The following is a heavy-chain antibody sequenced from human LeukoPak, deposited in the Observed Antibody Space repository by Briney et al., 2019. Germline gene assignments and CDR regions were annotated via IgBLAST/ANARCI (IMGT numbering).Heavy chain of an antibody. Sequence: GGSLRLSCAASEFTFSSYGMHWIRQAPGKGLEWVAFIRNDGSSKYYADSVKGRFTISRDNAKNSLYLQMNSLRAEDTALYYCAKDMEQAVATIVDYWGQGTLVTVSS. V-gene: IGHV3-30*02. J-gene: IGHJ4*02. CDR1: EFTFSSYG. CDR2: IRNDGSSK. D-gene: IGHD5-12*01. CDR3: AKDMEQAVATIVDY.